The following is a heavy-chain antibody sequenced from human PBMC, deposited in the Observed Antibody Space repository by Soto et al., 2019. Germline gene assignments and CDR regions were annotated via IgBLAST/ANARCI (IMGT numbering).Heavy chain of an antibody. J-gene: IGHJ6*03. CDR3: AREVNPGREYYYYMDV. V-gene: IGHV6-1*01. Sequence: SQILSLTCAISGDSVSSNSAAWNWIRQSPSRGLEWLGRTYYRSKWYNDYAVSVKSRITINPDTSKNQFSLQLNSVTPEDTAVYYCAREVNPGREYYYYMDVWGKGTTVTVSS. CDR2: TYYRSKWYN. CDR1: GDSVSSNSAA.